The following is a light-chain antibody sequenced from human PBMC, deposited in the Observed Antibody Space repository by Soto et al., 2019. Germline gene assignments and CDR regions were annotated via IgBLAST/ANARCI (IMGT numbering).Light chain of an antibody. CDR1: NSNIGADFG. J-gene: IGLJ2*01. V-gene: IGLV1-40*01. CDR2: FNT. CDR3: QSYDSTLSGLI. Sequence: QSVLTQPPSVSGAPGKRVTISCTGNNSNIGADFGFQWNQQFPGTAPNLPIYFNTHRPSGVPDRFSGSKSGTSASLAITGLQAEDEADYYCQSYDSTLSGLIFGPGTKLTVL.